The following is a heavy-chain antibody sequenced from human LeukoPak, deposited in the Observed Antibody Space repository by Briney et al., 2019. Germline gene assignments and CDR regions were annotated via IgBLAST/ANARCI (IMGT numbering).Heavy chain of an antibody. V-gene: IGHV3-30*18. J-gene: IGHJ4*02. D-gene: IGHD6-19*01. Sequence: PGGSLRLSCAASGFTFSSYGVHWVRQAPGKGLEWVAVISYDGSNKYYADSVKGRFTISRDNSKNTLYLQMNSLRAEDTAVYYCAKSTGWLGQNFDYRGQGTLVTVSS. CDR3: AKSTGWLGQNFDY. CDR1: GFTFSSYG. CDR2: ISYDGSNK.